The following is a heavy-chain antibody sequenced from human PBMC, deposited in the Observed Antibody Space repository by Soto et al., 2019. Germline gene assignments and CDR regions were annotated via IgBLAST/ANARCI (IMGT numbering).Heavy chain of an antibody. CDR2: ISNNDYTT. V-gene: IGHV3-11*01. J-gene: IGHJ4*02. D-gene: IGHD2-15*01. Sequence: GSLRLTCLASGISLSDNYMAWIRQAPGKGLEWLSYISNNDYTTYYTDSVKGRFTISRDNDKNSLYLQLNGLRVEDTAVYYCASGKWSLDYWGQGILVTVSS. CDR3: ASGKWSLDY. CDR1: GISLSDNY.